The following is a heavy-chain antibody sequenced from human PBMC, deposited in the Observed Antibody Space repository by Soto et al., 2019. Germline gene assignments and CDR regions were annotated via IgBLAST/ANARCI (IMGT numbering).Heavy chain of an antibody. CDR2: INHSGST. D-gene: IGHD3-10*01. CDR1: GGSFIGYY. CDR3: ARGLGITMVRGARGWFDP. Sequence: QVQLQQWGAGLLKPSETLSLTCAVYGGSFIGYYWSWIRQPPGKGLEWIGEINHSGSTNYNPSLKSRVTISVDTSKNQFSLKLSSVTAADTAVYYCARGLGITMVRGARGWFDPWGQGTLVTVSS. V-gene: IGHV4-34*01. J-gene: IGHJ5*02.